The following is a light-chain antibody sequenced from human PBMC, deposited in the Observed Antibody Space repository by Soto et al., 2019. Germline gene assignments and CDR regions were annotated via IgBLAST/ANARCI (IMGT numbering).Light chain of an antibody. V-gene: IGLV2-14*03. CDR2: XVX. J-gene: IGLJ1*01. Sequence: QSALTQPASVSGSPGQSITISCTGTSSDVGGYNYVSWYQQHPGKAPKLMISXVXXXPSGVSYRFSGSKSGNTASLTISGXXXXXXXXXYCASYTSSSTYVFGTGTKVTVL. CDR1: SSDVGGYNY. CDR3: ASYTSSSTYV.